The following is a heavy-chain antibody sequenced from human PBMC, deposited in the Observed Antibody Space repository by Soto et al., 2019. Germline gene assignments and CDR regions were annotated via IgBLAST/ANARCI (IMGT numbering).Heavy chain of an antibody. J-gene: IGHJ6*02. D-gene: IGHD2-15*01. V-gene: IGHV1-69*13. CDR1: GGTFSSYA. Sequence: ASVKVSCKASGGTFSSYAISWVRQAPGQGLEWMGGIIPIFGTANYAQKFQGRVTITADEPTSTAYMELSSLRSEDTAVYYCARDLRQGGGYCSGGSCKSYYYYYGMDVWGQGTTVTVSS. CDR3: ARDLRQGGGYCSGGSCKSYYYYYGMDV. CDR2: IIPIFGTA.